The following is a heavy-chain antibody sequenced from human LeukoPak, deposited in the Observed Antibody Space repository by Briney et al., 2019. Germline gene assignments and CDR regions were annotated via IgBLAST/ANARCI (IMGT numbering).Heavy chain of an antibody. CDR2: LSGSGGST. V-gene: IGHV3-23*01. D-gene: IGHD2-2*01. CDR3: AKFEGLCGSPNTCYHFDC. Sequence: GGSLRLSCDASGFTFSTYAMSWVRQAPGEGLEWVSGLSGSGGSTWYADSVKGRFTISRDNSKNTVYLHMNSLRAEDTAVYYCAKFEGLCGSPNTCYHFDCWGQGTLVTVSS. CDR1: GFTFSTYA. J-gene: IGHJ4*02.